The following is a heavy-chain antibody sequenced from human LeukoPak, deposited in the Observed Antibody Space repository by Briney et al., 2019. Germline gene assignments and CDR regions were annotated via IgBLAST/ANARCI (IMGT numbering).Heavy chain of an antibody. CDR3: AKDKSGSYPEAFDI. J-gene: IGHJ3*02. V-gene: IGHV3-23*01. D-gene: IGHD1-26*01. CDR1: VFTFSSYA. Sequence: PGGSLRLSCAASVFTFSSYAMIWLRQAPGKGLEWGSAISGSGGSTYYADSVKGRFTISRDNSKNTLYLQMNSLRAEDTAVYYCAKDKSGSYPEAFDIWGQGTMVTVSS. CDR2: ISGSGGST.